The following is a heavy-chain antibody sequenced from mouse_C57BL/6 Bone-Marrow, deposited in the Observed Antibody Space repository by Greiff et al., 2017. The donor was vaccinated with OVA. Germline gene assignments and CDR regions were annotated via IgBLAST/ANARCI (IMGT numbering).Heavy chain of an antibody. Sequence: QVQLQQPGAELVMPGASVKLSCKASGYTFTSYWMHWVKQRPGQGLEWIGEIDPSDSYTHYNQKFKGKSTLTVDKSSSTAYMQLSSLTSEDFAVYYCARSLDFDYWGQGTTLTVSS. J-gene: IGHJ2*01. V-gene: IGHV1-69*01. CDR2: IDPSDSYT. D-gene: IGHD1-2*01. CDR1: GYTFTSYW. CDR3: ARSLDFDY.